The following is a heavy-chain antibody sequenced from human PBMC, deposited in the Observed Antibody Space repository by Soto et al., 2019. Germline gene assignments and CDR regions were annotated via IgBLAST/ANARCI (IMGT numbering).Heavy chain of an antibody. J-gene: IGHJ5*02. Sequence: QVQLVQSGAEVRMPGSSVKVSCKASGGTFSTYPINWVRQAPGQGLEWMGGIIPLFGTTNYAQKFKGRVTITADESTSTAYMELSSLSAEDAAVYNCARGATHGSSWYFWFDPWGQGTLVTVSS. D-gene: IGHD6-13*01. CDR1: GGTFSTYP. CDR3: ARGATHGSSWYFWFDP. CDR2: IIPLFGTT. V-gene: IGHV1-69*01.